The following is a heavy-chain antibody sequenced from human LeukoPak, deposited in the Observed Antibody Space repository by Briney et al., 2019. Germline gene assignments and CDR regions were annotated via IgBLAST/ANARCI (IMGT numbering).Heavy chain of an antibody. V-gene: IGHV3-23*01. D-gene: IGHD3-22*01. J-gene: IGHJ1*01. CDR2: ISGSGGST. CDR3: AKTHSSLLLH. Sequence: GGSLRLSCAASGFTFSSYGMHWVRQAPGKGLEWVSDISGSGGSTYYADSVKGRFTISRDNSKNTLYLQMNSLRAEDTAVYYCAKTHSSLLLHWGQGTLVTVSS. CDR1: GFTFSSYG.